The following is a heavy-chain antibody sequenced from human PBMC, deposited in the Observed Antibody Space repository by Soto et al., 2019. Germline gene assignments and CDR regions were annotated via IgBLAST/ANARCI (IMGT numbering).Heavy chain of an antibody. CDR1: GGTFSSYA. V-gene: IGHV1-69*13. CDR2: IIPIFGTA. D-gene: IGHD5-12*01. J-gene: IGHJ3*02. CDR3: YTDPLRNDLAI. Sequence: KHRGASVKVSCKASGGTFSSYAISWVRQAPGQGLEWMGGIIPIFGTANYAQKFQGRVTITADESTSTAYMKLSSLISDDTAVYYCYTDPLRNDLAIWGQGTMVTVSS.